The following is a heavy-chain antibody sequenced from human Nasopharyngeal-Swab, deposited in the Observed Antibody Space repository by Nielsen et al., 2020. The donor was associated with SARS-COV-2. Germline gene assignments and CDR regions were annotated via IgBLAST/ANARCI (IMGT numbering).Heavy chain of an antibody. CDR1: GFTLSSYA. Sequence: GESLKISCAASGFTLSSYAMSWVRQAPGKGLEWVSAISGSGGSTYYADSVKGRFTISRDNSKNTLYLQMNSLRAEDTAVYYCAKGGSAEWLAFSYYGMDVWGQGTTVTVSS. J-gene: IGHJ6*02. CDR2: ISGSGGST. D-gene: IGHD6-19*01. V-gene: IGHV3-23*01. CDR3: AKGGSAEWLAFSYYGMDV.